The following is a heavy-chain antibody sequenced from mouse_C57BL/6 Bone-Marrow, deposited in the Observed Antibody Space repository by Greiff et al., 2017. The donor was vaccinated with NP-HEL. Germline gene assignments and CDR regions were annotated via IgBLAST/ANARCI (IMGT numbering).Heavy chain of an antibody. CDR3: ARHAYDYTGYFDV. V-gene: IGHV5-12*01. CDR2: ISNGGGST. J-gene: IGHJ1*03. Sequence: EVKLMESGGGLVQPGGSLKLSCAASGFTFSDYYMYWVRQTPEKRLEWVAYISNGGGSTYYPDTVKGRFTISRDNAKNTLYLQMSRLKSEDTAMYYCARHAYDYTGYFDVWGTGTTVTVSS. CDR1: GFTFSDYY. D-gene: IGHD2-4*01.